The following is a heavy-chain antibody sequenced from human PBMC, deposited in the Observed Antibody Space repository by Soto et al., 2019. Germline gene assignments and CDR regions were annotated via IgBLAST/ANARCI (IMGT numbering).Heavy chain of an antibody. D-gene: IGHD6-13*01. CDR3: AKDRDGAAAGPTKFYGMDV. V-gene: IGHV3-23*01. Sequence: PGGSVRRSCEASGFKFSIYGLRWDRQKKEKGLEWVSVISGSGDSTYYADSVRGRFTISRDNSKNTLYLQMNSLRAEDTAVYYCAKDRDGAAAGPTKFYGMDVWGQGTTVTVSS. CDR1: GFKFSIYG. CDR2: ISGSGDST. J-gene: IGHJ6*02.